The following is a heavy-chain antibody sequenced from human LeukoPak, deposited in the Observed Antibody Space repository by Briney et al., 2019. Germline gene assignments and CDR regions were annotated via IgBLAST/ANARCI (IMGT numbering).Heavy chain of an antibody. CDR2: IYHSGST. V-gene: IGHV4-30-2*01. CDR3: ARVFDDGNAFDI. D-gene: IGHD1-26*01. CDR1: GDSINNNNYY. J-gene: IGHJ3*02. Sequence: PSETLSLTCTVSGDSINNNNYYWSWIRQPPGKGLEWIGYIYHSGSTYYNPSLKSRVTISVDRSKNQFSLKLSSVTAADTAVYYCARVFDDGNAFDIWGQGTMVTVSS.